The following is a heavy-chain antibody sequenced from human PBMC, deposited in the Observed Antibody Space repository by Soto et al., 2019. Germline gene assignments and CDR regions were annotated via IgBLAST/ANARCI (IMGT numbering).Heavy chain of an antibody. CDR2: IYSGGST. J-gene: IGHJ4*02. V-gene: IGHV3-66*01. CDR1: GFTVSSNY. D-gene: IGHD4-17*01. Sequence: PGGPLRLSCAASGFTVSSNYMSWVCQAPGKGLEWVSVIYSGGSTYYADSVKGRFTISRDNSKNTLYLQMNSLRAEDTAVYYCARVDDYGDYYFDYWGQGTLVTVSS. CDR3: ARVDDYGDYYFDY.